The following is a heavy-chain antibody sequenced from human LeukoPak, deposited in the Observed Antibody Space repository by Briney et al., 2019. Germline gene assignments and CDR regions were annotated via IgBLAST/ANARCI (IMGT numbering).Heavy chain of an antibody. D-gene: IGHD2-15*01. CDR3: AKDIEVWGYCSGGSRLPSPDY. V-gene: IGHV3-23*01. CDR1: GFTFSSYA. Sequence: GGSLRLSCAASGFTFSSYAMSWVRQAPGKGLEWVSAISGSGGSTYYADSVKGRFTISRDNSKNTLYLQMNSLRAEDTAVYYCAKDIEVWGYCSGGSRLPSPDYWGQGTLVTVSS. J-gene: IGHJ4*02. CDR2: ISGSGGST.